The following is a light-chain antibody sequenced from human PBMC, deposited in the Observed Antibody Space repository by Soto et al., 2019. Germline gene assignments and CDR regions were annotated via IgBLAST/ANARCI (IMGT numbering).Light chain of an antibody. V-gene: IGLV7-46*01. J-gene: IGLJ2*01. CDR3: LLSYGGPRI. CDR1: TGAVTSGHF. CDR2: DTS. Sequence: QAVVTQEPSLTVSPGGTVTLTCGSSTGAVTSGHFPFWFQQKPGQAPRTLIFDTSNKHSWTPARFSGSLLGGKAALTLSGAQPEDEAEYYCLLSYGGPRIFGGGTKLTVL.